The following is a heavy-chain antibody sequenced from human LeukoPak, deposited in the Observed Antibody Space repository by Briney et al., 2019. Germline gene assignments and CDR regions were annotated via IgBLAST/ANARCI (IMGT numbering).Heavy chain of an antibody. CDR3: ARHGADSSEYYDFWSGYYGRLGAFDI. Sequence: SGTLSLTCAVSGGSISSSSWWSWVRQPPGKGLEWIGEIYHSGSTNYNPSLKSRVTISVDRSKNQFSLKLSSVTAADTAVYYCARHGADSSEYYDFWSGYYGRLGAFDIWGQGTMVTVSS. V-gene: IGHV4-4*02. J-gene: IGHJ3*02. CDR1: GGSISSSSW. CDR2: IYHSGST. D-gene: IGHD3-3*01.